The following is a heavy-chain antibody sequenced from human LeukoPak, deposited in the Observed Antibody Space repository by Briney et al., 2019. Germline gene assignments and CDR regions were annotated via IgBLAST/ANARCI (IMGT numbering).Heavy chain of an antibody. CDR2: IIPIFGTA. J-gene: IGHJ6*02. CDR1: GGTFSSYA. V-gene: IGHV1-69*13. CDR3: ARDSPLAVTTCMDV. D-gene: IGHD4-17*01. Sequence: RASVKVSCKASGGTFSSYAISWVRQAPGQGLEWMGGIIPIFGTANYAQKFQGRVTITADESTSTAYMELSSLRSEDTAVYYCARDSPLAVTTCMDVWGQGTTVTVSS.